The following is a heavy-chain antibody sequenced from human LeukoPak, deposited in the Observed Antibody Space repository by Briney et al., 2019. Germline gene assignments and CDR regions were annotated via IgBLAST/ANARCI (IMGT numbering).Heavy chain of an antibody. Sequence: SETLSLTCTVSGGSISSSSYYWGWIRQPPGKGLEWIGYIYYSGSTYYNPSLKSRVTISVDTSKNQFSLKLSSVTAADTAVYYCARGAYAGNDYWGQGTLVTVSS. CDR2: IYYSGST. CDR3: ARGAYAGNDY. CDR1: GGSISSSSYY. V-gene: IGHV4-39*07. J-gene: IGHJ4*02. D-gene: IGHD2-2*01.